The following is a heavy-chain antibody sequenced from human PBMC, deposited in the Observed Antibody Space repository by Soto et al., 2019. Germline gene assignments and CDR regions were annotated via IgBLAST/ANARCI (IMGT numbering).Heavy chain of an antibody. V-gene: IGHV1-69*12. Sequence: QVQLVQSGAEVKKPGSSVKVSCNVSGGTLSSYGFNWVRQAPGQGLEWMGGIIPMFGITNHTQKFQDRITISADASTNTAYMELRSLGADDTAIYYCASDRGYGLANWGQGTLLTVSS. CDR1: GGTLSSYG. CDR2: IIPMFGIT. CDR3: ASDRGYGLAN. J-gene: IGHJ4*02. D-gene: IGHD2-15*01.